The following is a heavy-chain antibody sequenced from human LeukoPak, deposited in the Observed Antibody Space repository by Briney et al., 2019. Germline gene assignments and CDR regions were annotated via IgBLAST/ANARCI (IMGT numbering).Heavy chain of an antibody. D-gene: IGHD3-22*01. J-gene: IGHJ6*03. CDR1: GGSFSSTDYY. CDR2: INHDGNT. Sequence: SETLSLTCAVSGGSFSSTDYYWDWIRQPPGKGLEWIGSINHDGNTYYNPSLKSRITVSVDTSKSQFSLKLTSVTAADTAIYYCAREVVTQVLYMDVWGKGATVIVSS. CDR3: AREVVTQVLYMDV. V-gene: IGHV4-39*07.